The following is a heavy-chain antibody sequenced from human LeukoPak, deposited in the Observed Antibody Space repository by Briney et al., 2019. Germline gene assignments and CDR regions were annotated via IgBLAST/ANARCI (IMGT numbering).Heavy chain of an antibody. V-gene: IGHV3-23*01. CDR3: ATPNRITIFGVVMPFDY. J-gene: IGHJ4*02. CDR2: ISGSGGST. Sequence: GGSLRLSCAASGFTFSSYAMSWVRQAPGKGLEWVSAISGSGGSTYYADSAKGRFTISRDNSKNTLYLQMNSLRAEDTAVYYCATPNRITIFGVVMPFDYWGQGTLVTVSS. D-gene: IGHD3-3*01. CDR1: GFTFSSYA.